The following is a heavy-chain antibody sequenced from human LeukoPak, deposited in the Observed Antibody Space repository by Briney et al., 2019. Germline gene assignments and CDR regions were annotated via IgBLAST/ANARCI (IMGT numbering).Heavy chain of an antibody. J-gene: IGHJ6*03. Sequence: SETLSLTCTVSGGSISNYCLNWVRQPAGKGLEWIGRINSRRMTNHRASLKSRVFMSLDTSNNQMSLNLRSVTAADSAIYYCAGETMGVYGDYMDVWGKGTVVTVSS. CDR1: GGSISNYC. D-gene: IGHD4/OR15-4a*01. CDR3: AGETMGVYGDYMDV. V-gene: IGHV4-4*07. CDR2: INSRRMT.